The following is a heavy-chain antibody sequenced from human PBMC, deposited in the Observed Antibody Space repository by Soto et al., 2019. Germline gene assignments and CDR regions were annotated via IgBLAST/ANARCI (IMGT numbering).Heavy chain of an antibody. D-gene: IGHD2-15*01. J-gene: IGHJ3*01. CDR3: TRMATNRYCSGGSCSAFDV. Sequence: EVQLAESGGGFIQPGRSLRLACTASGFAFGDYAMIWFRKAPGKGLEWVGVITSKRSGATPQVAASGKGRFTISRDGSESIAYLQMNGLETEDTAMYYCTRMATNRYCSGGSCSAFDVWGQGTMVTVSS. CDR1: GFAFGDYA. CDR2: ITSKRSGATP. V-gene: IGHV3-49*01.